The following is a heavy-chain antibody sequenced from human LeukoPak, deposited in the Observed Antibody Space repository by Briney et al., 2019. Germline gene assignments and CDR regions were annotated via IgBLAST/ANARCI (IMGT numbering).Heavy chain of an antibody. V-gene: IGHV4-39*01. CDR1: GGSISSSSYH. D-gene: IGHD1-26*01. CDR2: IYYNGAT. J-gene: IGHJ4*02. CDR3: AREDRVGATTGSDH. Sequence: SETLSLTCTVSGGSISSSSYHWGWIRQPPGKGLQWIGTIYYNGATQYNPSLKSRVTISVDTYKNQFSLKLTPVTAADTAVYYCAREDRVGATTGSDHWGQGTLVTVSS.